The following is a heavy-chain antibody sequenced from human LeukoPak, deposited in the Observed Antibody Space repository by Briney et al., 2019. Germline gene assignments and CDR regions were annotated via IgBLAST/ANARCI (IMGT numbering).Heavy chain of an antibody. V-gene: IGHV4-61*02. CDR3: ARDTEYSSSWDTMNV. Sequence: SETLSLTCTVSGGSISSGSYYWSWIRQPAGKGLEWIGRIYTSGSTNYNPSLKSRVTISVDTSKNQFSLKLSSVTAADTAVYYCARDTEYSSSWDTMNVWGQGTLVTVSS. J-gene: IGHJ4*02. CDR1: GGSISSGSYY. CDR2: IYTSGST. D-gene: IGHD6-13*01.